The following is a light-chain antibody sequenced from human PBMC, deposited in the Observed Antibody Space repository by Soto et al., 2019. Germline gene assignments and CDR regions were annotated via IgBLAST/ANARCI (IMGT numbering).Light chain of an antibody. Sequence: DIQLTQSPSFLSASVGDRVTTTCRASQGISTSLAWYQQKPGKAPKLLTYAASTLQTGVPSRFSGSGSGTEFTLTISSLQAEDFATYYCQQVNSYPITFGQGTRLEIK. V-gene: IGKV1-9*01. J-gene: IGKJ5*01. CDR1: QGISTS. CDR2: AAS. CDR3: QQVNSYPIT.